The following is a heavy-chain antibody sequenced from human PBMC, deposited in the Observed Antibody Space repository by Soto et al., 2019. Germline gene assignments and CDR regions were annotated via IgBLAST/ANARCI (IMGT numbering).Heavy chain of an antibody. CDR3: ARDKGAYCSSTSCYAYGSGSGHAFDI. J-gene: IGHJ3*02. Sequence: ASVKVSCKASGYTFTSYGISWVRQAPGQGLEWMGWISAYNGNTNYAQKLQGRVTMTTDTSTSTAYMELRSLRSDDTAVYHCARDKGAYCSSTSCYAYGSGSGHAFDIWGQGTMVTVSS. D-gene: IGHD2-2*01. CDR1: GYTFTSYG. CDR2: ISAYNGNT. V-gene: IGHV1-18*01.